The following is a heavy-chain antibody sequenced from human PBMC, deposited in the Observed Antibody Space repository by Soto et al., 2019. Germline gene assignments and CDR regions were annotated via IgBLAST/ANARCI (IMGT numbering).Heavy chain of an antibody. CDR1: GFTFINSA. V-gene: IGHV3-23*01. D-gene: IGHD6-19*01. CDR3: AKRSGSGWYEVTYFDH. Sequence: GGSLRLSGAASGFTFINSAMSWVRQAPGKGLEWVSAMSRSGSSTHYAGSVKGRFTISRDNSRNTLYLQMNSLRSEDTAVYYCAKRSGSGWYEVTYFDHWGPGTLVTVSS. J-gene: IGHJ4*02. CDR2: MSRSGSST.